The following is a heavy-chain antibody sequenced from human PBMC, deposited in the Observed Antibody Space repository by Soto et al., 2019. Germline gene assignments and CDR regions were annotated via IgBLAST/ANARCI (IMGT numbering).Heavy chain of an antibody. CDR2: IIPIFGTA. D-gene: IGHD1-1*01. CDR1: GGTFSSYA. Sequence: QVQLVQSGSEVKKPGSSLKVSCKASGGTFSSYAISWVRQAPGQGLEWMGGIIPIFGTANYAQKFQGRVTITADESTSTAYMELSSLRSEDTAVYYCARRTGTTGTTSASYYYYGMDVWGQGTTVTVSS. CDR3: ARRTGTTGTTSASYYYYGMDV. J-gene: IGHJ6*02. V-gene: IGHV1-69*01.